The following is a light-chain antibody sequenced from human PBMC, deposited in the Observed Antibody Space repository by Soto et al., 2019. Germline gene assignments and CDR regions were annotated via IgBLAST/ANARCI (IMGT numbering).Light chain of an antibody. CDR3: AAWDDSLSGPWV. V-gene: IGLV1-47*01. CDR1: SSNIGSNY. CDR2: RNN. Sequence: QSVLTQPPSASGTPGQRVTISCSGSSSNIGSNYVYWYQQLPGTAPKLLIYRNNQRPSGVPDRFSGSKSGTSVSLAISGLRSEDEADYYCAAWDDSLSGPWVFGGGTQLTVL. J-gene: IGLJ3*02.